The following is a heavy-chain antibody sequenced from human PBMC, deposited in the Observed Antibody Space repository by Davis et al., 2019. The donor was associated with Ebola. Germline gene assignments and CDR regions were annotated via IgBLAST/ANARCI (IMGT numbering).Heavy chain of an antibody. CDR3: AREMRGTADSH. Sequence: GESLKISCAASGFTFSSYSMNWVRQAPGKGLEWVANIKEDGSEKYYVDSVKGRFTISRDNAKNSLYLQMNSLRVEDTAMYYCAREMRGTADSHWGQGTLVTVSS. J-gene: IGHJ4*02. D-gene: IGHD1/OR15-1a*01. CDR1: GFTFSSYS. CDR2: IKEDGSEK. V-gene: IGHV3-7*01.